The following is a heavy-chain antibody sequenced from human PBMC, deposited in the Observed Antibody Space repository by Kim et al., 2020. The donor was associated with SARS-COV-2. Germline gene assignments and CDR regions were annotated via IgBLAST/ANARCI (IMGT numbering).Heavy chain of an antibody. V-gene: IGHV3-23*01. CDR1: GFTFSSYA. D-gene: IGHD6-19*01. Sequence: GGSLRLSCAASGFTFSSYAMSWVRQAPGKGLEWVSAISGSGGSTYYADSVKGRFTISRDNSKNTLYLQMNSLRAEDTAVYYCAKLAGGYYSRIAVAGKMYYFDYWGQGTLVTVSS. J-gene: IGHJ4*02. CDR2: ISGSGGST. CDR3: AKLAGGYYSRIAVAGKMYYFDY.